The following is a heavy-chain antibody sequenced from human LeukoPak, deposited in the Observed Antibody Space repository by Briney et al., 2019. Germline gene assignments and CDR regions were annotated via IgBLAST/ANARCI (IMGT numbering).Heavy chain of an antibody. CDR2: ISSNGGST. J-gene: IGHJ4*02. CDR3: ARAPRGIVGATNLDY. D-gene: IGHD1-26*01. V-gene: IGHV3-64*01. CDR1: GFTFSSYA. Sequence: GGSLRLSCAASGFTFSSYAMHWVRQAPGKGLEYVSAISSNGGSTYYANSVKGRFTISRDNSKNTLYLQMGSLRAEDMAVYYCARAPRGIVGATNLDYWGQGTLVTVSS.